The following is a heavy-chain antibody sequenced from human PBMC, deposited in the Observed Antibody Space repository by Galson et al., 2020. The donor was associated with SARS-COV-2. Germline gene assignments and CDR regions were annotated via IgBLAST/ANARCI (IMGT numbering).Heavy chain of an antibody. J-gene: IGHJ3*02. CDR3: WGWNDVSSNVKGDFDN. Sequence: HGESPKISCQGSGYSFTSYWIGLVRQMPGKGLEWMGIIYPGDSDPRYSPSFQGQVTISADKSISTAYLQWSSLQASDTAMYYCWGWNDVSSNVKGDFDNWGQGKMGTVSS. CDR1: GYSFTSYW. V-gene: IGHV5-51*01. CDR2: IYPGDSDP. D-gene: IGHD1-1*01.